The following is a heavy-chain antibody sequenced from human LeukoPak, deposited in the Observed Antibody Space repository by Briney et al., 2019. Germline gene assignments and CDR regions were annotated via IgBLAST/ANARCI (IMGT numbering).Heavy chain of an antibody. D-gene: IGHD3-3*01. CDR3: ARGPLRFLGGIDY. Sequence: GASVKVSCKASGGTFSSYVISWVRQAPGQGLERMGGIIPIFGTANYAQNFQGRVTITADDSTSTAYMALSTLRSEDTAVYYCARGPLRFLGGIDYWGQGTLVTVSS. CDR2: IIPIFGTA. J-gene: IGHJ4*02. CDR1: GGTFSSYV. V-gene: IGHV1-69*13.